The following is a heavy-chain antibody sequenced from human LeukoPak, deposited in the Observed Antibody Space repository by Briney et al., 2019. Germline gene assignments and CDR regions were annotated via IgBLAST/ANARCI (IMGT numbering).Heavy chain of an antibody. J-gene: IGHJ4*02. V-gene: IGHV3-23*01. CDR3: ARRLDS. CDR2: IVGHGGDT. Sequence: GGSLRLSCAASGFPFSTYAMNWVRQTPGKGLEWVSSIVGHGGDTYHADSVKGRFTISRDNSKNTLYLQMNSLRAEDTAVYYCARRLDSWGQGTLVTVSS. CDR1: GFPFSTYA.